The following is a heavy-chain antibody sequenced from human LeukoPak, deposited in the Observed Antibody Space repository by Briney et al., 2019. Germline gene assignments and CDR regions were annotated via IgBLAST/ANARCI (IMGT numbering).Heavy chain of an antibody. CDR1: GGSISSYY. Sequence: SETLSLTCTVSGGSISSYYWSWIRQPPGKGLEWIGYIYYSGSTNYNPSLKSRVTISVDTSKNQFSLKLSSVTAADTAVYYCTRGSGGCFFDYWGQGTLVTVSS. D-gene: IGHD2-15*01. CDR2: IYYSGST. V-gene: IGHV4-59*01. CDR3: TRGSGGCFFDY. J-gene: IGHJ4*02.